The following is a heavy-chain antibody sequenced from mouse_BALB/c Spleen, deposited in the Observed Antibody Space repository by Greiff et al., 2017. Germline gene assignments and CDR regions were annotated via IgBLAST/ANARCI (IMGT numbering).Heavy chain of an antibody. CDR1: GFNIKDTY. D-gene: IGHD1-1*01. V-gene: IGHV14-3*02. CDR2: IDPANGNT. J-gene: IGHJ4*01. Sequence: EVQLQQSGAELVKPGASVKLSCTASGFNIKDTYMHWVKQRPEQGLEWIGRIDPANGNTKYDPKFQGKATITADTSSNTAYLQLSSLTSEDTAVYYCARRGTVERYAMDYWGQGTSVTVSS. CDR3: ARRGTVERYAMDY.